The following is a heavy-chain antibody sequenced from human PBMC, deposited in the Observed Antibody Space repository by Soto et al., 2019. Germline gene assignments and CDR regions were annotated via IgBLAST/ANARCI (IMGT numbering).Heavy chain of an antibody. CDR2: IGGRATSA. CDR3: AKRRYSDSSGDCYDF. J-gene: IGHJ4*02. Sequence: EVQLFESGGGLVQPGGSLRLSCAASGFTFSNYAMSWVRQAPGKGLEWVSGIGGRATSAYYADSVKGRFAISRDNSYNTLFLQLNSLRAEDTAVYYCAKRRYSDSSGDCYDFWGQGTLVSVSS. D-gene: IGHD3-22*01. CDR1: GFTFSNYA. V-gene: IGHV3-23*01.